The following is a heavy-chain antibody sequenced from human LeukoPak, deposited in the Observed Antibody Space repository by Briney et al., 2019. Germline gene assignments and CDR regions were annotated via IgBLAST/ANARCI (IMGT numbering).Heavy chain of an antibody. V-gene: IGHV3-48*01. CDR3: VRDNPRCCGVIPSNIDDY. CDR2: INGGGSPI. D-gene: IGHD2-21*01. CDR1: GFTFSKDS. J-gene: IGHJ4*02. Sequence: GGSLRLSCAASGFTFSKDSMNWVRQAPGKGLEWVSYINGGGSPIFYADSVRGRFTISRDNAKNSLYLQMNSLRAEDTAVYYCVRDNPRCCGVIPSNIDDYWGQGTLVTVSS.